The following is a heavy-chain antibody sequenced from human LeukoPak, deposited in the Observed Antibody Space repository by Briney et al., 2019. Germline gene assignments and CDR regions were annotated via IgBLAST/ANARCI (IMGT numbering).Heavy chain of an antibody. V-gene: IGHV3-11*04. J-gene: IGHJ4*02. D-gene: IGHD5-24*01. Sequence: GGSLTLSCAVSGFTLNDYYVNWLRQAPGKGLEWISYISANSRTVNYADSVKGRFTLTRDYAKNSVNLEMTSLRGEDTAIYYCARVHNTIYWGQGVLVIVSS. CDR2: ISANSRTV. CDR3: ARVHNTIY. CDR1: GFTLNDYY.